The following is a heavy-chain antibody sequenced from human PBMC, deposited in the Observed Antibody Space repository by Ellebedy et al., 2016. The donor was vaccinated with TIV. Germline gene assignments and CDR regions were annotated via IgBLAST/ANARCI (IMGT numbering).Heavy chain of an antibody. Sequence: GGSLRLXXAASGFTFSSYSMNWVRQAPGKGLEWVSYISSSSSTIYYADSVKGRFTISRDNAKNSLYLQMNSLRAEDTAVYYCASWNIVVVTASVWGQGTLVTVSS. J-gene: IGHJ4*02. CDR1: GFTFSSYS. CDR2: ISSSSSTI. CDR3: ASWNIVVVTASV. V-gene: IGHV3-48*04. D-gene: IGHD2-21*02.